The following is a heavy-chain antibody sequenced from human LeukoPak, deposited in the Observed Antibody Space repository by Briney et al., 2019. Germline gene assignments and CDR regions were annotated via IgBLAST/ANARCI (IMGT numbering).Heavy chain of an antibody. Sequence: ASVKVSCKASGYKFTDDYMHRVRQAPGQGLEFMGWINPDSGFTNYAQKFKGRVTMTRDTPISTAYLEVRSLTSDDTAVYYCAPTAEAYTSWWKVWGQGTLVTVSS. V-gene: IGHV1-2*02. D-gene: IGHD3-16*01. CDR2: INPDSGFT. CDR3: APTAEAYTSWWKV. CDR1: GYKFTDDY. J-gene: IGHJ4*02.